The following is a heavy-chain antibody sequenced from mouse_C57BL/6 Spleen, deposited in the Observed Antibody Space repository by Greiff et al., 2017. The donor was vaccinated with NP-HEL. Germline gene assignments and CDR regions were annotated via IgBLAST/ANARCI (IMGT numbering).Heavy chain of an antibody. D-gene: IGHD2-4*01. J-gene: IGHJ1*03. CDR1: GFTFSDYY. CDR2: INYDGSST. Sequence: EVQVVESEGGLVQPGSSMKLSCTASGFTFSDYYMAWVRQVPEKGLEWVANINYDGSSTYYLDSLKSRFIISRDNAKNILYLQMSSLKSEDTATYYCARRAYYDYPDWYFDVWGTGTTVTVSS. CDR3: ARRAYYDYPDWYFDV. V-gene: IGHV5-16*01.